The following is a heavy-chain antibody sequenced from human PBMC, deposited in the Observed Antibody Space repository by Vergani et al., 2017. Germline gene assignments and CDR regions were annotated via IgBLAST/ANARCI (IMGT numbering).Heavy chain of an antibody. CDR2: IIPIFGTA. Sequence: QVQLVQSGAEVKKPGSSVKVSCKASGGTFSSYAISWVRQAPGQGLEWMGRIIPIFGTANYAQKFQGRVTITADESTSTAYMELSSLRAEDTAVYYCANDHDYGDYGGWFDPWGQGTLVTVSS. J-gene: IGHJ5*02. CDR1: GGTFSSYA. V-gene: IGHV1-69*13. CDR3: ANDHDYGDYGGWFDP. D-gene: IGHD4-17*01.